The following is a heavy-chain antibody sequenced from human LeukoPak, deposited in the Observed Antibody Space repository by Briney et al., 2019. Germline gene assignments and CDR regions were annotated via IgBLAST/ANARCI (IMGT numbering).Heavy chain of an antibody. V-gene: IGHV4-59*08. Sequence: TSSETLSLTCTVSGGSISSYYWSWIRQPPGKGLEWMGYIYYSGSTNYNPSLKRRVTISVDTSKNQFSLKLSSVTAADTAVYSSARHPPGGTYYYDSSGYYYFDYWGQGTLVTVSS. CDR3: ARHPPGGTYYYDSSGYYYFDY. CDR2: IYYSGST. CDR1: GGSISSYY. J-gene: IGHJ4*02. D-gene: IGHD3-22*01.